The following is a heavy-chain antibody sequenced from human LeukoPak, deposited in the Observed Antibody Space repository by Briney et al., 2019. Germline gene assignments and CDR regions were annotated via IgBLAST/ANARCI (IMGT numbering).Heavy chain of an antibody. CDR3: ARVGDSSGYYPIDY. Sequence: ASVKGSCKASGYTFTGYYMHWVRQAPGQGLEWMGWINPNSGGTNYAQKFQGRVTMTRHTSISTAYMELSRLRSDDTAVYYCARVGDSSGYYPIDYWGQGTLVTVSS. CDR1: GYTFTGYY. CDR2: INPNSGGT. J-gene: IGHJ4*02. D-gene: IGHD3-22*01. V-gene: IGHV1-2*02.